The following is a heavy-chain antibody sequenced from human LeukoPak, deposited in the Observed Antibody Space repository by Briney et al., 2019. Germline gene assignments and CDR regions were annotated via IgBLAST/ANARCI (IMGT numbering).Heavy chain of an antibody. CDR1: GGTFSSYA. Sequence: ASVKVSCKASGGTFSSYAISWVRQAPGQGLEWMGWISAYNGNTNYAQKLQGRVTMTTDTSTSTAYMELRSLRSDDTAVYYCARGYSGSYLSPYFDYWGQGTLVTVSS. V-gene: IGHV1-18*01. CDR2: ISAYNGNT. CDR3: ARGYSGSYLSPYFDY. D-gene: IGHD1-26*01. J-gene: IGHJ4*02.